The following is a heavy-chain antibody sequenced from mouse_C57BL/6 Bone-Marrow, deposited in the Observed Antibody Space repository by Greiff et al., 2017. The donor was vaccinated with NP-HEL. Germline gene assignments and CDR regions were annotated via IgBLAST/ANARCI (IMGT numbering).Heavy chain of an antibody. J-gene: IGHJ2*01. V-gene: IGHV1-53*01. CDR2: INPRNGGT. CDR1: GYTFTSYW. CDR3: ARSYGNYETWYYFDY. Sequence: QVQLQQPGTELVKPGASVKLSCKASGYTFTSYWMHWVKQRPGQGLEWIGNINPRNGGTNYNEKFKSKATLTVDKSSSTAYMQLSSLTSEDSAVYYCARSYGNYETWYYFDYWGQGTTLTVSS. D-gene: IGHD2-1*01.